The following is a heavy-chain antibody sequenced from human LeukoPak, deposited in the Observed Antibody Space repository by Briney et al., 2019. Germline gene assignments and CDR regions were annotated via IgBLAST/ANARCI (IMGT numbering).Heavy chain of an antibody. J-gene: IGHJ6*03. Sequence: KSGGSLRLSCAASGFTFSNAWMSWVRQAPGKGLEWVGRIKSKTDGGTTDYAAPVKGRFTISRDDSKNTLYLQMNSLKTEDTAVYYCTTGTLYYYYYYMDVWGKGTTVTVSS. V-gene: IGHV3-15*01. CDR2: IKSKTDGGTT. CDR1: GFTFSNAW. CDR3: TTGTLYYYYYYMDV.